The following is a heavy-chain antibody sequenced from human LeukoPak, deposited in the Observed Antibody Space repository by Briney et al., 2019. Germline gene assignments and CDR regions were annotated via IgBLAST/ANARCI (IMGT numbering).Heavy chain of an antibody. V-gene: IGHV3-21*01. D-gene: IGHD3-3*01. CDR2: ISSTSSYI. CDR1: GFTLSDYN. Sequence: GGPLRLSCAGAGFTLSDYNMIWVRQAPGKGLEWVSSISSTSSYIYYADSVKGRFTVSRDNAKNSVFLQMDSLRAGDTGVYYCARSLDPPMTIFGLVTSCPAYYMDVWGTGTPVTVSS. J-gene: IGHJ6*03. CDR3: ARSLDPPMTIFGLVTSCPAYYMDV.